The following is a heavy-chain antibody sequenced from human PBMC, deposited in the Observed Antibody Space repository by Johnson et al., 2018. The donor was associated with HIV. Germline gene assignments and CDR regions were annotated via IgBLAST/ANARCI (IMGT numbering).Heavy chain of an antibody. CDR2: ISYDGSNT. Sequence: QVQLVESGGGVVQPGRSLRLSCAASGFTFSSYAMHWVRQAPGKGLEWVAVISYDGSNTYYADSVKGRFTISRDNSKNSLYLQMNSLRAEDTALYYCARDAQHFRNYFGSGNGAFDVWGQGTMVTVTS. CDR1: GFTFSSYA. D-gene: IGHD3-10*01. CDR3: ARDAQHFRNYFGSGNGAFDV. J-gene: IGHJ3*01. V-gene: IGHV3-30*04.